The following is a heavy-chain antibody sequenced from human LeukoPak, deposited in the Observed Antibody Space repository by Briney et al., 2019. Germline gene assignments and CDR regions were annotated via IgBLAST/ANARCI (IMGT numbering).Heavy chain of an antibody. J-gene: IGHJ4*02. CDR3: TRSLVF. D-gene: IGHD1-26*01. Sequence: GASVKVSCMASGYAFSTSGITWVRQAPGRGLEWMGWISAVTGNTSYAQKFLDRLTLTTDTATSTAYMELGSLTSDDTAVYFCTRSLVFWGQGTQVTVSS. CDR1: GYAFSTSG. CDR2: ISAVTGNT. V-gene: IGHV1-18*01.